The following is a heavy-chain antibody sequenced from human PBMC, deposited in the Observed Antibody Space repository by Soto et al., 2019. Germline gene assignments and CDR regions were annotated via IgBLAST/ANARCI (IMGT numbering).Heavy chain of an antibody. Sequence: QVQLVQSGGEVKKPGASVKLSCTASGYTFTSYGISWVRQAPGQGLEWMGWISAYNGKTNYAQNVQGRVTMTTDTPTRTAYMDLRSLRSDDTAVYYCARGGDVNYYHGMDVWGQGTTVTVSS. CDR3: ARGGDVNYYHGMDV. CDR2: ISAYNGKT. J-gene: IGHJ6*02. CDR1: GYTFTSYG. V-gene: IGHV1-18*01. D-gene: IGHD5-12*01.